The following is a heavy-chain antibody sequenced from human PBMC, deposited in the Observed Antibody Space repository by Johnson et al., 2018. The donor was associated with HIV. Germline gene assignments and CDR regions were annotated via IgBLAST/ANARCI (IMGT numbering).Heavy chain of an antibody. CDR2: ISSSGTSV. D-gene: IGHD1-26*01. CDR1: GFTFSDYY. J-gene: IGHJ3*02. Sequence: QVQLVESGGGVVQPGRSLRLSCAASGFTFSDYYMSWIRQTPGKGLEWVSYISSSGTSVYYADSVKGRFSISRDNAKNSLYLQMNSLRAEDTAVYYCAKDLPRIRIPTKDDAFDIWGHGTMVTVSS. CDR3: AKDLPRIRIPTKDDAFDI. V-gene: IGHV3-11*01.